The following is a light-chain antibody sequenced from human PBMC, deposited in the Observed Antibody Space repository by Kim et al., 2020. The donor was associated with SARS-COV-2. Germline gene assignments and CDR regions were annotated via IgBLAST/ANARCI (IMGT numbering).Light chain of an antibody. V-gene: IGKV1-5*03. J-gene: IGKJ2*03. Sequence: ASVGDRVTITCRASQSISSWLAWYQQKPGKAPKLLIYKASSLESGVPSRFSGSGSGTEFTLTISSLQPDDFETYYCQQYNSYSGYSFGQGTKLEI. CDR2: KAS. CDR3: QQYNSYSGYS. CDR1: QSISSW.